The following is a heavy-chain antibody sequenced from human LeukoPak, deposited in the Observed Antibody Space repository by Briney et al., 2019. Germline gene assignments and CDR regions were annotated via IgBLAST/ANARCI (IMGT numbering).Heavy chain of an antibody. J-gene: IGHJ4*02. V-gene: IGHV3-23*01. Sequence: GPLRLSCGASGFTFRTYAMSWVRQAPGKGLEWVSGISDGGGRTFYAESVKGRFTVSRDNSRNTLYLRMNSLRAEDTAIYYCTKNQILDDTGSWYTYWGQGTLVTVSS. CDR2: ISDGGGRT. CDR1: GFTFRTYA. D-gene: IGHD6-13*01. CDR3: TKNQILDDTGSWYTY.